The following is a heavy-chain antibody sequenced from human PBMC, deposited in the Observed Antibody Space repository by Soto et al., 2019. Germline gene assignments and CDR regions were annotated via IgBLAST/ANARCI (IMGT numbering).Heavy chain of an antibody. D-gene: IGHD3-3*01. CDR1: GFTFSSYA. J-gene: IGHJ4*02. Sequence: QVQLVESGGGVVQPGRSLRLSCAASGFTFSSYAMHWVRQAPGKGLEWVAVISYDGSNKYYADSVKGRLTISRDNSKNTLYLQMNSLRAEDTAVYYCARDRLRDFWSGNFDYWGQGTLVTVSS. CDR2: ISYDGSNK. CDR3: ARDRLRDFWSGNFDY. V-gene: IGHV3-30-3*01.